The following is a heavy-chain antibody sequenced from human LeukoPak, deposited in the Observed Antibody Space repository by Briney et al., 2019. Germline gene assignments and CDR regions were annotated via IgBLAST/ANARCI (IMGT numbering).Heavy chain of an antibody. CDR3: AREEWYYFDY. CDR1: GYSISSGYY. Sequence: PSETLSLTCAVSGYSISSGYYWGWIRQPPGKGLEWIGSIYHSGSTYYNPSLKSRVTISVDTSKNQFSLKLSSVTAADTAVYYCAREEWYYFDYWGQGTLVTVSS. CDR2: IYHSGST. V-gene: IGHV4-38-2*02. J-gene: IGHJ4*02. D-gene: IGHD3-3*01.